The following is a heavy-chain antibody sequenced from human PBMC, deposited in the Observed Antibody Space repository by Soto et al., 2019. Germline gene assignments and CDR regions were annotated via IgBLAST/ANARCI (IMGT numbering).Heavy chain of an antibody. CDR1: GFSFSDHY. V-gene: IGHV3-11*01. CDR3: EGDPYYYASYY. CDR2: ISHDGITR. Sequence: GGSLSLSCATSGFSFSDHYMTWIRQAPGKGLEWVSYISHDGITRHYADSVKGRFTVSRDNAQNSLYLQMNSLRVEDTAVYYCEGDPYYYASYYCGRGALVTVYS. J-gene: IGHJ4*02. D-gene: IGHD3-10*01.